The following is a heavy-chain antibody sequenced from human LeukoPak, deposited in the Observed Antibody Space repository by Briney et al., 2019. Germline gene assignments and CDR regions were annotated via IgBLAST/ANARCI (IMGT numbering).Heavy chain of an antibody. CDR2: ISGAGGTT. CDR1: GFTFTSYA. J-gene: IGHJ4*02. V-gene: IGHV3-23*01. CDR3: AKTKQGSGYLDY. Sequence: GGSLRLSCAASGFTFTSYAIKRVRQAPGKGLEWVSVISGAGGTTYYADSVKGRFTISRDNSKNTVYLQMDSLRAEDTAVYYCAKTKQGSGYLDYWGQGTLVTVSS. D-gene: IGHD3-10*01.